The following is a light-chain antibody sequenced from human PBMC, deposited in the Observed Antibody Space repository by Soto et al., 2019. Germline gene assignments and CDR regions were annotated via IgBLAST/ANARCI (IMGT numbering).Light chain of an antibody. J-gene: IGKJ1*01. V-gene: IGKV1-39*01. CDR2: AAS. CDR1: QGISTY. CDR3: QQYYSYPPT. Sequence: DIQMTQSPSSLSASVGDRVTITCRASQGISTYLNWYQKKPGKAPKLLIYAASSLQSGVPSRFSGSGSETDFTLTISCLQSEDFATYYCQQYYSYPPTFGQVTKVDIK.